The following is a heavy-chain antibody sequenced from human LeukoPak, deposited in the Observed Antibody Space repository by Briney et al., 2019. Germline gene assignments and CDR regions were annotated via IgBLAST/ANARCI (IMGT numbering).Heavy chain of an antibody. CDR2: IYHSGST. J-gene: IGHJ4*02. CDR1: GVSVSSSNYY. V-gene: IGHV4-30-2*01. Sequence: SETLSLTCTVSGVSVSSSNYYWSWIRQPPGKGLEWIGYIYHSGSTYYNPSLKSRVTISVDRSKNQFSLKLSSVTAADTAVYYCARTGGSTVFDYWSQGTLVTVSS. D-gene: IGHD4-17*01. CDR3: ARTGGSTVFDY.